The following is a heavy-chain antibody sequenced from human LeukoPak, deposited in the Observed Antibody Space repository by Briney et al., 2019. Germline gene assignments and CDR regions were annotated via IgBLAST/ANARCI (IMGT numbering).Heavy chain of an antibody. J-gene: IGHJ6*02. D-gene: IGHD3-9*01. CDR3: ARALLPYFDWTAKEGFLYYYGMDV. CDR1: GFTFSSYA. CDR2: ISYDGSNK. V-gene: IGHV3-30*04. Sequence: GGSLRLPCAASGFTFSSYAMHWVRQAPGKGLEWVAVISYDGSNKYYADSVKGRFTISRDNSKNTLYLQMNSLRAEDTAVYYCARALLPYFDWTAKEGFLYYYGMDVWGQGTTVTVSS.